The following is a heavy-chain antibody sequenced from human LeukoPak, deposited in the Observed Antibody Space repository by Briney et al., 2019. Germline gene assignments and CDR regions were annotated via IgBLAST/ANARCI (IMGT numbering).Heavy chain of an antibody. Sequence: GGSLRLSCAASGFTFSSYAMHWVRQAPGKGLEWVAVISYDGSNKYYADSVKGRFTISRDNSKNTLYLQMNSLRAEDTAVYYCAKGPGSSSWYYYFDYWGQGTLVTVSS. CDR3: AKGPGSSSWYYYFDY. J-gene: IGHJ4*02. CDR1: GFTFSSYA. CDR2: ISYDGSNK. V-gene: IGHV3-30*04. D-gene: IGHD6-13*01.